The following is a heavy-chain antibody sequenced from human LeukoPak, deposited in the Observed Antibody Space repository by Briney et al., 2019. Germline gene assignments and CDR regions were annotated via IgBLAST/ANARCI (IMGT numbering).Heavy chain of an antibody. CDR3: AKDFNWAFDY. J-gene: IGHJ4*02. CDR1: GFTFSVYA. Sequence: GGSLRLSCAASGFTFSVYAMSWVRQAPGKGLEWVSVITGSGGSTHYADSVKGRLTISRDISKNTVYLQMNSLRVEDTAVYYCAKDFNWAFDYRGQGTLVTVSS. CDR2: ITGSGGST. D-gene: IGHD1-1*01. V-gene: IGHV3-23*01.